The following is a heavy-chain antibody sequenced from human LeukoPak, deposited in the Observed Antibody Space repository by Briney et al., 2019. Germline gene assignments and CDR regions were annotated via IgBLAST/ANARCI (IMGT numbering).Heavy chain of an antibody. CDR1: GGSISSYY. CDR2: IYYSGST. V-gene: IGHV4-59*01. J-gene: IGHJ3*02. D-gene: IGHD1/OR15-1a*01. Sequence: TSETLSLTCTVSGGSISSYYWSWIRQPPGKGLEWIGYIYYSGSTNYNPSLKSRVTISVDTSKNRFSLKLSSVTAADTAVYYCARERTGAFDIWGQGTMVTVSS. CDR3: ARERTGAFDI.